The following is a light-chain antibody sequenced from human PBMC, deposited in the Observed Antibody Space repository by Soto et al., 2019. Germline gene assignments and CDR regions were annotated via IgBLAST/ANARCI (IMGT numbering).Light chain of an antibody. V-gene: IGLV2-14*01. CDR2: EVS. J-gene: IGLJ1*01. Sequence: QSALTXPASVXXXXGQSITISCTGTSSDIGGYNSVSWYQQHPGKAPTLMSYEVSNRHSGVSNRFSGSKSGNTASLTISGLQAEDEADYYCSSYASSSPYVVGTGTKLTVL. CDR3: SSYASSSPYV. CDR1: SSDIGGYNS.